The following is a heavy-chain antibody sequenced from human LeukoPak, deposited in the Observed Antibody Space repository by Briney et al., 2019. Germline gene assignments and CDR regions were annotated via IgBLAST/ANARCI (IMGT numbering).Heavy chain of an antibody. J-gene: IGHJ4*02. CDR2: TRNKANSYTT. CDR1: GFTFSDHY. V-gene: IGHV3-72*01. Sequence: GGSLRLSCAASGFTFSDHYMDWVRQAPGKGLEWVGRTRNKANSYTTQYAASVEGRFTISRDDSKNSLYLQINSLRTEDTAVYYCAKDGWFGELLAYYFDYWGQGTLVTVSS. CDR3: AKDGWFGELLAYYFDY. D-gene: IGHD3-10*01.